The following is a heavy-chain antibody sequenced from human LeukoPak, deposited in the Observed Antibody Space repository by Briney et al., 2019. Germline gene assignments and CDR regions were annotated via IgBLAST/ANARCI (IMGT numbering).Heavy chain of an antibody. V-gene: IGHV1-69*13. CDR3: ARSNSMVRGVIWKNWFDP. D-gene: IGHD3-10*01. Sequence: SVKVSCTASGGTFSSYAISWVRQAPGQGLEWMGGIIPIFGTANYAQKFQGRVTITADESTSTAYMELSSLRSEDTAVYYCARSNSMVRGVIWKNWFDPWGQGTLVTVSS. CDR1: GGTFSSYA. J-gene: IGHJ5*02. CDR2: IIPIFGTA.